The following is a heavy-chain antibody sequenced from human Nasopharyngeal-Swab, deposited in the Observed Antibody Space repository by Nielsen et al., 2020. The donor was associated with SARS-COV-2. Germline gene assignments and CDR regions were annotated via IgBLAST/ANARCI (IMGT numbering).Heavy chain of an antibody. J-gene: IGHJ6*03. CDR3: AKYYGDYPYYYYYMDV. D-gene: IGHD4-17*01. V-gene: IGHV3-30-3*02. CDR1: GLTFSSYA. Sequence: GGSLRLSCEASGLTFSSYAMHWVRQAPGKGLEGVAVISYDGSNKYYADSVKGRFTISRDNSKNTLYLQMNSLRAEDTAVYYCAKYYGDYPYYYYYMDVWGKGTTVTVSS. CDR2: ISYDGSNK.